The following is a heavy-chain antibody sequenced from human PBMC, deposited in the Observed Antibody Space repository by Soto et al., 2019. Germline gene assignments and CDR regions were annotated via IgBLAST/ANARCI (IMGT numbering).Heavy chain of an antibody. Sequence: QVQLQESGPGLVKPSQTLSLTCTVSGGSISSGGYYWSWIRQHPGKGLEWIGYIYYSGSTYYNPSLKSRVTISVDTSKNQFPLKLSSVTAADTAVYYCARDGHSSSGPGWFDPWGQGTLVTVSS. CDR3: ARDGHSSSGPGWFDP. CDR2: IYYSGST. J-gene: IGHJ5*02. D-gene: IGHD6-13*01. CDR1: GGSISSGGYY. V-gene: IGHV4-31*03.